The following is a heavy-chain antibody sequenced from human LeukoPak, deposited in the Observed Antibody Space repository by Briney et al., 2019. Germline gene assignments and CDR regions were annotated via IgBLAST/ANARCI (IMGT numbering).Heavy chain of an antibody. D-gene: IGHD1-7*01. V-gene: IGHV3-21*01. Sequence: PGGSLRLSCAASGFTFSSYSMNWVRQAPGKGLEWVSSISSSSSYIYYADSVKGRFTISRDNAKNSLYLQMNSLRAEDTAVYYCAKVRVVFNWNYAYYFDDWGQGTLVTVSS. CDR2: ISSSSSYI. J-gene: IGHJ4*02. CDR1: GFTFSSYS. CDR3: AKVRVVFNWNYAYYFDD.